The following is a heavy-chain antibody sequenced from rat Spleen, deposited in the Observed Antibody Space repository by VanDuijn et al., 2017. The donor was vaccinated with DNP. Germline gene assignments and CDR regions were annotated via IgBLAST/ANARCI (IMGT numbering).Heavy chain of an antibody. CDR3: ARLGDY. J-gene: IGHJ2*01. CDR2: ISTSGGST. Sequence: EVQLVESGGDLVQPGGSLKLSCAASGFTFSNYDMAWVRQAPTKGLEWVASISTSGGSTYYRDSVKGRFTVSRDNAKSTLYLQMDSLRSEDTATYYCARLGDYWGQGVMVTVSS. CDR1: GFTFSNYD. V-gene: IGHV5-25*01. D-gene: IGHD5-1*01.